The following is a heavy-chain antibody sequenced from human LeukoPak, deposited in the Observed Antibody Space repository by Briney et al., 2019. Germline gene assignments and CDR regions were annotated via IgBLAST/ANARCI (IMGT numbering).Heavy chain of an antibody. V-gene: IGHV3-9*01. J-gene: IGHJ4*02. D-gene: IGHD6-13*01. CDR1: GFTFDDYA. CDR3: AKGLEAGTGGYFDY. CDR2: ISWNSGSI. Sequence: GWSLRLSCAASGFTFDDYAMHWVRQAPGKGLEWVSGISWNSGSIGYADSVKGRFTISRDNAKNSLYLQMNSLRAEDTALYYCAKGLEAGTGGYFDYWGQGTLVTVSS.